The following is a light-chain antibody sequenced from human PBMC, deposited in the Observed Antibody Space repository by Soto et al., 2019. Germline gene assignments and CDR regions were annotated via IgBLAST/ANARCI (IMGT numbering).Light chain of an antibody. V-gene: IGLV1-40*01. CDR3: QSYDSSLSAYV. Sequence: QSVLTQPPSVSGAPGSRVTSSSTGSSSSIGAGYDGHGYQLLPGTAPKLLIYGYTNRPTGVPERFSGSKSGTSASLAITGLQAGDEADYYCQSYDSSLSAYVFGTGSKVTGL. CDR2: GYT. J-gene: IGLJ1*01. CDR1: SSSIGAGYD.